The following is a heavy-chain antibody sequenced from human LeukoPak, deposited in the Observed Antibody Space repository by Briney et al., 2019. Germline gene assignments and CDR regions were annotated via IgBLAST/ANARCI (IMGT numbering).Heavy chain of an antibody. D-gene: IGHD3-10*01. CDR3: ASLDSHGSGRYYNYYYYMDV. CDR1: GFTFSSYA. J-gene: IGHJ6*03. Sequence: PGGSLRLSCAASGFTFSSYAMSWVRQAPGKGLEWVSAISGSGGSTYYADSVKGRFTISRDNAKNSLYLQMNSLRAEDTAVYYCASLDSHGSGRYYNYYYYMDVWGKGTTVTISS. CDR2: ISGSGGST. V-gene: IGHV3-23*01.